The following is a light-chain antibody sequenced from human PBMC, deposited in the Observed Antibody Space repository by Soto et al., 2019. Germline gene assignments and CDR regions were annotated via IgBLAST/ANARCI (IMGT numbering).Light chain of an antibody. V-gene: IGLV2-8*01. CDR1: SSDVGGYNY. CDR3: SSYSGTNYHYV. J-gene: IGLJ1*01. CDR2: EVS. Sequence: QSVLTQPPSASGSFGQSVTISCPGTSSDVGGYNYVSWYQQHPGKAPKLMIYEVSERPSGVPDRFSGSKSGNTASLTVSRLQADDEADYYCSSYSGTNYHYVFGTGTKVTVL.